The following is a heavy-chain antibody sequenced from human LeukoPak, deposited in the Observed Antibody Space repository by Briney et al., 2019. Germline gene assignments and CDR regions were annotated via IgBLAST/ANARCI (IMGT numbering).Heavy chain of an antibody. D-gene: IGHD3-10*01. CDR1: GYTFTGYY. CDR3: ARDWSWFGELFSPAFDI. J-gene: IGHJ3*02. V-gene: IGHV1-2*02. CDR2: INPNSGGT. Sequence: ASVKVSCKASGYTFTGYYMHWVRQAPGQGLEWMGWINPNSGGTNYAQKFQGRVTMTRDTSISTAYMELSRLRSDDTAVYYCARDWSWFGELFSPAFDIWGQGTMVTVSS.